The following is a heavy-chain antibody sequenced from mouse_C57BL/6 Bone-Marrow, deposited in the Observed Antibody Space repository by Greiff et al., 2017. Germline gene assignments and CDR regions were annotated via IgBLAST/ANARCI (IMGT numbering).Heavy chain of an antibody. CDR3: ARNYGQLRLPAY. CDR2: IWSGGST. CDR1: GFSLTSYG. D-gene: IGHD3-2*02. J-gene: IGHJ3*01. Sequence: VHLVESGPGLVQPSQSLSITCTVSGFSLTSYGVHWVRQSPGQGLEWLGVIWSGGSTDYNAAFISRLSISKDNSKSQVFFKVNSLQADDTAIYYCARNYGQLRLPAYWGQGTLVTVSA. V-gene: IGHV2-2*01.